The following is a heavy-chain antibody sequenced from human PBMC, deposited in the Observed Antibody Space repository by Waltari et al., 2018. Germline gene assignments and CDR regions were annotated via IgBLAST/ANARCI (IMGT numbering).Heavy chain of an antibody. V-gene: IGHV4-59*08. CDR1: GGSISSYY. D-gene: IGHD6-19*01. CDR3: ARIAVAGSVDV. Sequence: QVQLQESGPGLVKPSETLSLTCTVSGGSISSYYWSWIRQPPGKGLEWIGYIYYSGSTNYNPSLKSRVTISVDTSKNQFSLKLSSVTAADTAMYYCARIAVAGSVDVWGKGTTVTISS. CDR2: IYYSGST. J-gene: IGHJ6*04.